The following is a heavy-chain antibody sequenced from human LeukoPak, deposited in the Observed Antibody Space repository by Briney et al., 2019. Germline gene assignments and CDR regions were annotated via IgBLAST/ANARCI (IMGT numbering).Heavy chain of an antibody. CDR1: GFTFRNYA. CDR3: AKGRSGWSFDY. CDR2: ISAGGEST. V-gene: IGHV3-23*01. J-gene: IGHJ4*02. D-gene: IGHD6-19*01. Sequence: PGGSLRLSCAASGFTFRNYAMTWVRQAPGKGLEWVSAISAGGESTYCADSVKGRFTISRDNSKNTLYMRMNSLRAEDTALYYCAKGRSGWSFDYWGQGTLVTVSS.